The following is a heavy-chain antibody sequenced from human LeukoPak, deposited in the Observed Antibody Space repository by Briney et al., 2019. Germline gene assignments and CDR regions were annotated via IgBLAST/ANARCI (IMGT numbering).Heavy chain of an antibody. CDR3: ARDYCTNGVCYFRTKNLNWFDP. D-gene: IGHD2-8*01. J-gene: IGHJ5*02. Sequence: GASVKVSCKASGYTFTSYGISWVRQAPGQGLEWMGWISAYNGNTNYAQKLQGRVTMTTDTSTSTAYMELRSLRSDDTAVYYCARDYCTNGVCYFRTKNLNWFDPWGQGTLVTVSS. CDR1: GYTFTSYG. CDR2: ISAYNGNT. V-gene: IGHV1-18*01.